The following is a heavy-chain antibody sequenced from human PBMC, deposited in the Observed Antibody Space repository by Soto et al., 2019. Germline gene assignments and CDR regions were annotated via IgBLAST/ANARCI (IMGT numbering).Heavy chain of an antibody. D-gene: IGHD1-26*01. Sequence: SGGSLRLSCAASGFIFSSYAMSWVRQAPGKGLEWVSAISGSGTTAYYADSVKGRFTFSRDNSKKTMYLQMNSLRAEDTAVYYCAKVGRALPRDYYGMDVWGQGTTVTVSS. CDR3: AKVGRALPRDYYGMDV. V-gene: IGHV3-23*01. J-gene: IGHJ6*02. CDR2: ISGSGTTA. CDR1: GFIFSSYA.